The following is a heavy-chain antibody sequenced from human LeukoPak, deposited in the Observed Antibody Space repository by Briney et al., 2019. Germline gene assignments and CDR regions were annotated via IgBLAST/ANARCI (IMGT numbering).Heavy chain of an antibody. V-gene: IGHV4-39*01. CDR2: INYSGTT. CDR1: SGSFSSSSYF. CDR3: ARLRGGVQLWGD. D-gene: IGHD3-10*01. J-gene: IGHJ4*01. Sequence: SETLPLTCTVSSGSFSSSSYFCGWIRQSPGMGLEWIATINYSGTTYYNPSLKSRVTTSVETSRNQFSLKLTSVTAADTAVYYCARLRGGVQLWGDWGQGALVTVSS.